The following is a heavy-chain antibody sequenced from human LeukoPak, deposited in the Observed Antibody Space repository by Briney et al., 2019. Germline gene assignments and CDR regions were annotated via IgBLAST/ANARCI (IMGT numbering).Heavy chain of an antibody. CDR1: GFTFSSYG. Sequence: GGSLRLSCAASGFTFSSYGMHWVRQAPGKGLEWVAVISYDGSNKYYADSVKGRFTISRDNSKNTLYLQMNSLRAEDTAVYYCAKARRWGSTSPDVWGKGTTVTVSS. D-gene: IGHD2-2*01. V-gene: IGHV3-30*18. J-gene: IGHJ6*04. CDR3: AKARRWGSTSPDV. CDR2: ISYDGSNK.